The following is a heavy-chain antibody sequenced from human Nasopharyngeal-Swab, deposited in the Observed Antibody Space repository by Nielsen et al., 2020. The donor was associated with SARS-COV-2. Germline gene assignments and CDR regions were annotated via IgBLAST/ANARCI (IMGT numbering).Heavy chain of an antibody. J-gene: IGHJ4*02. Sequence: GESLKISCAASGFTFSNYWMSWVRQARGKRLEWGANIKEDGSAKYYVDSVRGRFTISRDNAEKSLYLEMNSLRAEDTAVYYCARVSRAISGDYWGQGTLVTVSS. CDR3: ARVSRAISGDY. V-gene: IGHV3-7*01. CDR1: GFTFSNYW. CDR2: IKEDGSAK. D-gene: IGHD1-20*01.